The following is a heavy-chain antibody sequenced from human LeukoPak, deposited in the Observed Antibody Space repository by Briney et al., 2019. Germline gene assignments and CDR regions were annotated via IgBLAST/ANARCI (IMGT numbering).Heavy chain of an antibody. CDR2: IRYDGSNK. CDR3: AKDSSFAVAGTRPFDY. V-gene: IGHV3-30*02. Sequence: QPGGSLRLSCAASGFTFSSYGMHWVRQAPGKGLEWVAFIRYDGSNKYYADSVKGRFTISRDNSKNTLYLQMNSLRAEDTAVYYCAKDSSFAVAGTRPFDYWGQGTLVTVSS. CDR1: GFTFSSYG. D-gene: IGHD6-19*01. J-gene: IGHJ4*02.